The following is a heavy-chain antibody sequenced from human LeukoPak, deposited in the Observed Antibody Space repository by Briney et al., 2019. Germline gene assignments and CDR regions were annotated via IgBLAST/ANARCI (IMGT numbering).Heavy chain of an antibody. CDR3: AKDGADYDSDYFDY. V-gene: IGHV3-23*01. D-gene: IGHD3-3*01. J-gene: IGHJ4*02. CDR1: GFTFSSYA. CDR2: ISGGGGTT. Sequence: PGESLRLSCAASGFTFSSYAMSWVRQAPGKGLEWVSRISGGGGTTYYAASVKGRFTISRDNYKNTLYLQINSLRAEDTAVYYCAKDGADYDSDYFDYWGQGTLVTVSS.